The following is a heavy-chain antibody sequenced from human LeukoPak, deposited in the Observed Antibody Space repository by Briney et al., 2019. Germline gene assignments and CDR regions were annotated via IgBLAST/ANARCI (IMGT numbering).Heavy chain of an antibody. D-gene: IGHD4-23*01. V-gene: IGHV4-61*02. CDR1: GASISRGSSY. CDR3: ARVLDGGNSGAHY. J-gene: IGHJ4*02. CDR2: LYTSGST. Sequence: PSETLSLTCTVSGASISRGSSYWTWIRQPAGKGLEWIGRLYTSGSTDYNPSLKSRVTISVDTSKNLFSLKLSSVTAADTAVYYCARVLDGGNSGAHYWGQGTLVTVSS.